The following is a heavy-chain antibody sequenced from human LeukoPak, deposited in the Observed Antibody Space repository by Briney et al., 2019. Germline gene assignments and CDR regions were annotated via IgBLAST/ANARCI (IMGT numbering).Heavy chain of an antibody. D-gene: IGHD3-22*01. V-gene: IGHV3-30-3*01. CDR3: ARDVGFLQYYDSSGPPGAFDI. Sequence: GGSLSLSCAASGFTFSTYWMSWVRQAPGKGLEWVAVISYDGSNKYYADSVKGRFTISRDNSKNTLYLQMNSLRAEDTAVYYCARDVGFLQYYDSSGPPGAFDIWGQGTMVTVSS. CDR1: GFTFSTYW. CDR2: ISYDGSNK. J-gene: IGHJ3*02.